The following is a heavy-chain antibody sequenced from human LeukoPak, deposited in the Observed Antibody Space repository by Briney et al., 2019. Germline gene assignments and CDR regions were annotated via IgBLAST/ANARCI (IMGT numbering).Heavy chain of an antibody. Sequence: PGGSLRLSCAASGFTFDDYGMSWVRQAPGKGLEWVSGINWNGGSTGYADSVKGRFTISRDNAKNSLYLQMNSLRAEDTALYYCARERTYYYDSSGYFDDVFDIWGQGTMVTVSS. CDR3: ARERTYYYDSSGYFDDVFDI. D-gene: IGHD3-22*01. CDR2: INWNGGST. CDR1: GFTFDDYG. V-gene: IGHV3-20*04. J-gene: IGHJ3*02.